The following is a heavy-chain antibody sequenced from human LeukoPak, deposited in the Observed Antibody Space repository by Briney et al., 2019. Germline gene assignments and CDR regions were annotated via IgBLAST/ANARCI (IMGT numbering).Heavy chain of an antibody. J-gene: IGHJ3*01. CDR2: ISYDGSNK. Sequence: GGSLRLSCAASGFTFSSYAMHWVRQAPGKGLEWVAVISYDGSNKYYAGSVKGRFTISRDSSKNTLFLQMNSLRAEDTAVYYCAKGQDYYDSSGHYEADAFDVWGQGTMVTVSS. D-gene: IGHD3-22*01. CDR1: GFTFSSYA. CDR3: AKGQDYYDSSGHYEADAFDV. V-gene: IGHV3-30*04.